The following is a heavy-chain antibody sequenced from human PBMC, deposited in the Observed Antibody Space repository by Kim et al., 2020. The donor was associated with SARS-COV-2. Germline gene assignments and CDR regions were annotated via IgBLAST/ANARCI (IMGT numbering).Heavy chain of an antibody. D-gene: IGHD1-26*01. CDR1: GFTFSTYA. V-gene: IGHV3-30-3*01. Sequence: GGSLRLSCAASGFTFSTYAMHWVRQAPGKGLEWVAVISYDGSNKYYADSVKGRFTISRDISKNTLYLQMNSLRPEDTAVYYCAREMGGYWGQGTLVTVSS. CDR3: AREMGGY. CDR2: ISYDGSNK. J-gene: IGHJ4*02.